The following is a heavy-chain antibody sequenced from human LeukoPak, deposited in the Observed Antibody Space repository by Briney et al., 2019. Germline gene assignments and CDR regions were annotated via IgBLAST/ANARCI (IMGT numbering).Heavy chain of an antibody. V-gene: IGHV1-46*01. D-gene: IGHD3-9*01. J-gene: IGHJ4*02. CDR3: ARALRYFDYYDY. Sequence: ASVEVSCKASGYTFTSYFMHWVRQAPGQGPEWMGLINPSGGSTSYAQKLQGRVTMTTDTSTSTAYMELRSLRSDDTAVYYCARALRYFDYYDYWGQGTLVTVSS. CDR2: INPSGGST. CDR1: GYTFTSYF.